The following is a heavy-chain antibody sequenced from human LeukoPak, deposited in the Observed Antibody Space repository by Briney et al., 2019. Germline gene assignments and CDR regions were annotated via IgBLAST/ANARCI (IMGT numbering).Heavy chain of an antibody. CDR2: IYSSGST. V-gene: IGHV4-59*01. Sequence: PSETLSLTCTVSGGSISIYYWSWIRQPPWKGLEWIGYIYSSGSTSYNPSLKSRVTISVDTSKNQFSLKLNSVTAADTAVYYCARGYYGSGSHPFDYWGQGTLVTVSS. CDR1: GGSISIYY. CDR3: ARGYYGSGSHPFDY. J-gene: IGHJ4*02. D-gene: IGHD3-10*01.